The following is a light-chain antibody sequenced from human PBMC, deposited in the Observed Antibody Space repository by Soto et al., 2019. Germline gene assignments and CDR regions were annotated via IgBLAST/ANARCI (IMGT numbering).Light chain of an antibody. J-gene: IGKJ1*01. CDR1: QSVGTF. Sequence: TQSPATLALSPLEIATLSFRASQSVGTFFAWYQQKPGQAPSLLIYGAFTRATGIPARFSGTGSGTEFTLTISSLQSEDFALYYCQQYNDWPLTFGQGTKVDIK. V-gene: IGKV3-15*01. CDR2: GAF. CDR3: QQYNDWPLT.